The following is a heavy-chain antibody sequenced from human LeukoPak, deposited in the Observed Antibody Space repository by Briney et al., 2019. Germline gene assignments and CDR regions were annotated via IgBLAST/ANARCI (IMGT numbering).Heavy chain of an antibody. CDR1: GFTFSSYG. CDR2: ISYDGSNK. CDR3: GKDGSGWYGGWFDP. J-gene: IGHJ5*02. D-gene: IGHD6-19*01. Sequence: GGSLRLSCAASGFTFSSYGMHWVRQAPGKGLEWVAVISYDGSNKYYADSVKGRFTISRDNSKNTLYLQMNSLRAEDTAVYYCGKDGSGWYGGWFDPWGQGTLVTVSS. V-gene: IGHV3-30*18.